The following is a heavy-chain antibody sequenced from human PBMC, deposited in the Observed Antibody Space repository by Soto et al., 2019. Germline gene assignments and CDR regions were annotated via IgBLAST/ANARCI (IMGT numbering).Heavy chain of an antibody. J-gene: IGHJ4*02. D-gene: IGHD6-19*01. V-gene: IGHV3-7*01. CDR3: ARVRDFYSSGWYSSFDY. CDR2: MKQDGSEK. Sequence: EVQLVESGGGLVQPGGSLRLSCAASGFTFNNYWMTWVRQAPGKGLEWVANMKQDGSEKYYVDSVKGRFTISRDNAKNSLYLQMNSLGVEDAAVYYCARVRDFYSSGWYSSFDYWGQGTLVTVSS. CDR1: GFTFNNYW.